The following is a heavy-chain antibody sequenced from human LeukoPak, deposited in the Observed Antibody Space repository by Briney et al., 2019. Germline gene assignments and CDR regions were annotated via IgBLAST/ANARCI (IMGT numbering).Heavy chain of an antibody. V-gene: IGHV3-21*01. CDR1: GFTFSSYS. Sequence: GGSLRLSCAASGFTFSSYSMNWVRQAPGKGLEWVSSISSSSSYIYYADSVKGRFTISRDNAKNSLYLQMNSLRAEDTAVYYCAKDTYYYGSGSYYKIHNYYYYYMDVWGKGTTVTVSS. CDR3: AKDTYYYGSGSYYKIHNYYYYYMDV. D-gene: IGHD3-10*01. J-gene: IGHJ6*03. CDR2: ISSSSSYI.